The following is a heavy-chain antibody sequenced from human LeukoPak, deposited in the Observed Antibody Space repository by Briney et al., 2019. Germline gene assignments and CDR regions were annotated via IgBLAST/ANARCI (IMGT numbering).Heavy chain of an antibody. J-gene: IGHJ4*02. Sequence: PETLSLTCAVYGGSFSGYYWSWIRQPPGKGLEWIGEINHSGSTNYNPSLKSRVTISVDTSKNQFSLKLSSVTAADTAVYYCARGAGGSGSYPRFDYWGQGTLVTVSS. CDR1: GGSFSGYY. CDR3: ARGAGGSGSYPRFDY. V-gene: IGHV4-34*01. D-gene: IGHD3-10*01. CDR2: INHSGST.